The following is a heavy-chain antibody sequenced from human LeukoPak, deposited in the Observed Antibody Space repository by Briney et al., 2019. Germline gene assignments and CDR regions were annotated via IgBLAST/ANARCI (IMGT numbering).Heavy chain of an antibody. CDR2: IKQDGSEK. CDR1: VYTFINNS. CDR3: ARGYTL. D-gene: IGHD1-1*01. J-gene: IGHJ4*02. Sequence: EPLSLSCAPSVYTFINNSMSCVHQAPGKGLEWVANIKQDGSEKYYVDSVMGRFTISRDNAKNSLYLQMNSLRAEETAVYYCARGYTLWRQGTLVTVSS. V-gene: IGHV3-7*03.